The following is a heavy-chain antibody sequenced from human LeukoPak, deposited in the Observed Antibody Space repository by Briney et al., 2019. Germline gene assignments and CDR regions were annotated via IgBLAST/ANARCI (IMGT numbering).Heavy chain of an antibody. Sequence: GGSLRLSCAASGFTFSSYGMHWVRQAPGKGLEWVAVISYDGSNKYYADSVKGRFTISRDNSKNTLYLQMNSLRAEDTAVYYCAKDGGYSSSQPFDYWGQGTLVTVSS. V-gene: IGHV3-30*18. D-gene: IGHD6-13*01. CDR3: AKDGGYSSSQPFDY. CDR1: GFTFSSYG. J-gene: IGHJ4*02. CDR2: ISYDGSNK.